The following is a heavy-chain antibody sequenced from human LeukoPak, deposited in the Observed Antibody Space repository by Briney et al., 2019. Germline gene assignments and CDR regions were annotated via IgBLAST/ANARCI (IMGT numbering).Heavy chain of an antibody. V-gene: IGHV4-39*01. J-gene: IGHJ5*02. CDR2: IYSTGSN. D-gene: IGHD5-24*01. CDR1: GGSVGSSDAW. Sequence: SETLSLTCTVSGGSVGSSDAWWGWIRQPPGKGLEWIATIYSTGSNFFNPSPKSRVTISADTSTNQFSLSLSSVTAADTAVYYCARRSHGLPFHPWGQGILVTVSS. CDR3: ARRSHGLPFHP.